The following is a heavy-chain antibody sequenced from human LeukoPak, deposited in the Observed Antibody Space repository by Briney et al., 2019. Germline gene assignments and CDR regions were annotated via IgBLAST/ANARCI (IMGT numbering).Heavy chain of an antibody. V-gene: IGHV1-46*01. Sequence: ASVKVSCKASGYTFTGYYMHWVRQAPGQGPEWMGVISPSGGSTTYAQKFQGRVTLTRDMSTSTAYMELRSLRSDDTAVYYCARHDILTGYILSPDYWGQGTLVTVSS. D-gene: IGHD3-9*01. CDR3: ARHDILTGYILSPDY. J-gene: IGHJ4*02. CDR2: ISPSGGST. CDR1: GYTFTGYY.